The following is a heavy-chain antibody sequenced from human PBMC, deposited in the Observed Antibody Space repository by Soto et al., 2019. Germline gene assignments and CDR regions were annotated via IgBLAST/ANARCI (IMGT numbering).Heavy chain of an antibody. CDR3: ARDAFYCSCYPNPDWFDL. D-gene: IGHD2-15*01. J-gene: IGHJ5*02. V-gene: IGHV1-18*01. CDR2: ISAYNGNT. Sequence: GASVKVSCKASGYTFTSYGISWVRQAPGQGLEWMGWISAYNGNTNYAQKLQGRVTMTTDTSTSTAYMELRSLRSDDTAVYYCARDAFYCSCYPNPDWFDLWGQGSLVTVSA. CDR1: GYTFTSYG.